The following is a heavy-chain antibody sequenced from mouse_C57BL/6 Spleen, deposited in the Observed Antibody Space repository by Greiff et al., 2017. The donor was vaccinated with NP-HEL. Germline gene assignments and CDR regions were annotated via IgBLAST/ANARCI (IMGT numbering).Heavy chain of an antibody. CDR1: GFTFSSYA. J-gene: IGHJ4*01. D-gene: IGHD1-1*01. Sequence: EVQRVESGGGLVKPGGSLKLSCAASGFTFSSYAMSWVRQTPEKRLEWVATISDGGSYTYYPDNVKGRFTISRDNAKNNLYLQMSHLKSEDTAMYYCARDRITTVVARPYYYAMDYWGQGTSVTVAS. CDR2: ISDGGSYT. V-gene: IGHV5-4*01. CDR3: ARDRITTVVARPYYYAMDY.